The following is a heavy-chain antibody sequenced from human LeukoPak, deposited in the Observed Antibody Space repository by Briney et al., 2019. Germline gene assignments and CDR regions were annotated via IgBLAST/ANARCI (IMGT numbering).Heavy chain of an antibody. V-gene: IGHV5-51*01. D-gene: IGHD6-13*01. CDR1: GYSFTSYW. CDR3: ARRGFSSSWYYFGY. CDR2: IYPGDSDT. J-gene: IGHJ4*02. Sequence: ESLKISCKSSGYSFTSYWMGWVRQIPGKGLEWMGIIYPGDSDTRYSPSFQGQITIAADKSISTAYLQWSSLKASDTDMYYCARRGFSSSWYYFGYWGQETLVTVSS.